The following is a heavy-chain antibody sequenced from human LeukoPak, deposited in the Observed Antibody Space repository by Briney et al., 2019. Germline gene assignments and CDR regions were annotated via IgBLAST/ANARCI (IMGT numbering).Heavy chain of an antibody. D-gene: IGHD3-9*01. CDR2: IYPGDSDT. V-gene: IGHV5-51*01. J-gene: IGHJ4*02. Sequence: GESLKISCKDSGYSFNIYWIGWVRQMPGKGLEWMGIIYPGDSDTRYSPSFQGQVTISADKSISTAYLQWSSLKASDTAMYYCVRRGLDWHYFDYWGQGTLVTVSS. CDR1: GYSFNIYW. CDR3: VRRGLDWHYFDY.